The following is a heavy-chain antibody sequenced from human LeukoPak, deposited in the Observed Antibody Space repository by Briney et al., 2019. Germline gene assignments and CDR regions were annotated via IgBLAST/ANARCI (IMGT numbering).Heavy chain of an antibody. Sequence: SETLSLTCTVSGGSISSGSYYWSWIRQPAGKGLEWIGRIYTSGSTNYNPSLKSRVTISVDTSKNQFSLKLSSVTAADTAVYYCATYYSDSSAYVHYLDSWGQGTLVTVSS. CDR3: ATYYSDSSAYVHYLDS. J-gene: IGHJ4*02. CDR2: IYTSGST. D-gene: IGHD3-22*01. CDR1: GGSISSGSYY. V-gene: IGHV4-61*02.